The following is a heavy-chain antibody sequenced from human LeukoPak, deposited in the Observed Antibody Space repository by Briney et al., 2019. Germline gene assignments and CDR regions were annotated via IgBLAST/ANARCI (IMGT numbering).Heavy chain of an antibody. CDR3: ARPQHGDLYAFDI. D-gene: IGHD4-17*01. CDR1: GFTFSSFW. CDR2: VNGDGSST. Sequence: GGSLRLSCAASGFTFSSFWMHWVRQASGKGLVWVSRVNGDGSSTTYADSVKGRFTIPRDSAKNTVYLQMNSLRAEDTAVYYCARPQHGDLYAFDIWGHGTMVTVSS. J-gene: IGHJ3*02. V-gene: IGHV3-74*01.